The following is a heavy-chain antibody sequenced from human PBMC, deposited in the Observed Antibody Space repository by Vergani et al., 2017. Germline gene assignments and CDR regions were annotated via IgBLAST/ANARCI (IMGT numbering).Heavy chain of an antibody. CDR3: ARASLYSVDY. V-gene: IGHV4-34*01. Sequence: QVQLQESGPGLVKPSETLSLTCAVYGGSFSGYYWSWIRQPPGKGLEWIGEINHSGRTNYNPSLKSRVTISVDTSKNQFSLKLSSVTAADTAVYYCARASLYSVDYWGQGTLVTVSS. CDR2: INHSGRT. CDR1: GGSFSGYY. D-gene: IGHD2-21*01. J-gene: IGHJ4*02.